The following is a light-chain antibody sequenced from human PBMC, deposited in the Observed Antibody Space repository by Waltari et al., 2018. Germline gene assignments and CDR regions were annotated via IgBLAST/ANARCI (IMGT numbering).Light chain of an antibody. V-gene: IGLV4-69*01. Sequence: QLVLTQSPSASASLGASVKLPCPLSSGHSSNIIAWLQQQPGKGPRYLMKVNSDGSHRKGDEIPDRFSGSSSGAERYLTISSLQSEDEADYYCETGGHGTWVFGGGTKLTVL. CDR1: SGHSSNI. J-gene: IGLJ3*02. CDR3: ETGGHGTWV. CDR2: VNSDGSH.